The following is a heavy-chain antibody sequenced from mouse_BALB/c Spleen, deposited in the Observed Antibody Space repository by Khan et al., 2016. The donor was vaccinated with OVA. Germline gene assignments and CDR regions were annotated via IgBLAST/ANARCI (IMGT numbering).Heavy chain of an antibody. J-gene: IGHJ4*01. Sequence: QVQLKESGPELKKPGETVRISCKASGYTFTTAGMQWVQKMPGKGLKWIGWINTHSGVPKYAEDFKGRFVFSLETSASTAYLQITNLKNEDTSTDFCARGGAALYRNDGGAMDSWGQGTSVTVPS. D-gene: IGHD2-12*01. V-gene: IGHV9-4*02. CDR1: GYTFTTAG. CDR2: INTHSGVP. CDR3: ARGGAALYRNDGGAMDS.